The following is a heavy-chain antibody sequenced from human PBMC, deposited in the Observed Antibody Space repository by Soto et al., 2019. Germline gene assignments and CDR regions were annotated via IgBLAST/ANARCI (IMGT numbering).Heavy chain of an antibody. D-gene: IGHD1-26*01. J-gene: IGHJ4*02. V-gene: IGHV4-4*02. CDR3: ARVGWELRHFDY. CDR2: IYHSGST. Sequence: SETLSLTCAVSGGSISSSNWRSWVRQPPGKGLEWIGEIYHSGSTNYNPSLKSRVTISVDKSKNQFSLKLSSVTAADTAVYYCARVGWELRHFDYWGQGTLVTVSS. CDR1: GGSISSSNW.